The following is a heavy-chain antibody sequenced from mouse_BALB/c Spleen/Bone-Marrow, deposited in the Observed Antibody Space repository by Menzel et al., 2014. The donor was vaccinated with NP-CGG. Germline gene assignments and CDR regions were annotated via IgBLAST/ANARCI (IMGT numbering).Heavy chain of an antibody. CDR1: GFTFNSYA. CDR2: ISGGGSYT. CDR3: ARHGYYDQTKVAINY. D-gene: IGHD2-4*01. J-gene: IGHJ4*01. Sequence: EVHLVESGGGLVKSGGSLKLSCAASGFTFNSYAMSWVRQTPEKRLEWVATISGGGSYTFYPDSVKGRFTISRDNAKNNLYLQLNSLRSEYTALYYCARHGYYDQTKVAINYWGQGTPVTVSA. V-gene: IGHV5-9-2*01.